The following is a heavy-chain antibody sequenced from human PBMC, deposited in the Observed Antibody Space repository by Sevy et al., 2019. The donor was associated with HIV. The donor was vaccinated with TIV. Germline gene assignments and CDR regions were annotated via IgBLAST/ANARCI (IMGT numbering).Heavy chain of an antibody. Sequence: GGFLRLSCAASGFTFSTYWMSWVRQAPGKGLEWVANIKQDGSEKYYVDSVKGRFTISRDNAKNSLYLQMNSLRAEDTAVYYCARWDRSSLPFDYWGQGTLVTVSS. J-gene: IGHJ4*02. V-gene: IGHV3-7*01. D-gene: IGHD6-13*01. CDR3: ARWDRSSLPFDY. CDR2: IKQDGSEK. CDR1: GFTFSTYW.